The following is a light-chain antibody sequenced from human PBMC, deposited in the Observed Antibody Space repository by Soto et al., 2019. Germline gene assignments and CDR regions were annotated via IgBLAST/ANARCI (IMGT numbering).Light chain of an antibody. V-gene: IGKV1-5*03. CDR2: KAS. J-gene: IGKJ1*01. Sequence: DIQMTQSPSTLSGSVGDRVTITCRASQTISSWLAWYQQKPGKAPKLLIYKASTLKSGVPSRFSGSGSGTDFTLTISRLEPEDSAVYYCQQYGSLPRTFGQGTKVDTK. CDR1: QTISSW. CDR3: QQYGSLPRT.